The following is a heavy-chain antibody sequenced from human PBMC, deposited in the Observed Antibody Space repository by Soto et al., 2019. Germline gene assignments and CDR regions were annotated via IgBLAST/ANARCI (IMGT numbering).Heavy chain of an antibody. D-gene: IGHD3-3*01. CDR1: GGSINNYY. CDR2: IYYSGST. J-gene: IGHJ4*02. Sequence: SETLSLTCNVYGGSINNYYWSWIRQPPGKRLEWIGYIYYSGSTNYNPSLESRVTMSVDTSKNQISLKLSSVTAADTAVYFCAVHESGVYYENGGQGALVTVPS. CDR3: AVHESGVYYEN. V-gene: IGHV4-59*08.